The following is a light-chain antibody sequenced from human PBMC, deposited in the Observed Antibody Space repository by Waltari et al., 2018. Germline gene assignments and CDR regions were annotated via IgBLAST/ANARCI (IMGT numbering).Light chain of an antibody. J-gene: IGLJ1*01. Sequence: QSALTQPPSASGSPGQSVTISCPGTSSDVGGYNYVSWYQQHPGKAPKLMIYEVSKRPSGVPDRFSGSKSGNTASLTVSGRQAEDEADYYCSSFAGNDNLYVFGTGTKVTVL. CDR3: SSFAGNDNLYV. CDR2: EVS. V-gene: IGLV2-8*01. CDR1: SSDVGGYNY.